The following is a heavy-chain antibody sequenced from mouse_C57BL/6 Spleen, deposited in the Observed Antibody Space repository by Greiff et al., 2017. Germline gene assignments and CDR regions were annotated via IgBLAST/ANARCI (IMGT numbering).Heavy chain of an antibody. CDR3: AMGTTAVGGFAY. CDR2: ISSGGSYT. J-gene: IGHJ3*01. V-gene: IGHV5-6*01. Sequence: EVHLVESGGDLVKPGGSLKLSCAASGFTFSSYGMSWVRQTPDKRLEWVATISSGGSYTYYPDSVKGRCTISRDNAKNTLYLQMSSLKSEDTAMYYCAMGTTAVGGFAYWGQGTLVTVSA. CDR1: GFTFSSYG. D-gene: IGHD1-2*01.